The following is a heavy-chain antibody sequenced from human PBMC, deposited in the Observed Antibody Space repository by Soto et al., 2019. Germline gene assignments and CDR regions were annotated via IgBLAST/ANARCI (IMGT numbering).Heavy chain of an antibody. CDR3: AKPLRGRSLNYFDY. CDR2: ISGSGGST. CDR1: GFTFSSYA. D-gene: IGHD4-17*01. V-gene: IGHV3-23*01. J-gene: IGHJ4*02. Sequence: GGSLRLSCAASGFTFSSYAMSWVRQAPGKGLEWVSAISGSGGSTYYADSVKGRFTISRVNSKNTLYLQMNSLRAEDTAVYYCAKPLRGRSLNYFDYWGQGTLVTVSS.